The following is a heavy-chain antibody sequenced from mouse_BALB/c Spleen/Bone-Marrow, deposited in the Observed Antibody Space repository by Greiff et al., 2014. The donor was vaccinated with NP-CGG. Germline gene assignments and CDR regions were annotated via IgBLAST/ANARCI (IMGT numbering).Heavy chain of an antibody. CDR1: GYTFTSYW. J-gene: IGHJ2*01. CDR2: IDPSDSET. CDR3: ARWGAYFDY. V-gene: IGHV1-61*01. Sequence: QVQLQQSGAELVRPGTPVKLSCEASGYTFTSYWMNWVKQRPGRGLEWIGRIDPSDSETHYNQKFKDKATLTVDKSSSTAYIQLSSLTSEDSAVYYCARWGAYFDYWGQGTTLTVSS.